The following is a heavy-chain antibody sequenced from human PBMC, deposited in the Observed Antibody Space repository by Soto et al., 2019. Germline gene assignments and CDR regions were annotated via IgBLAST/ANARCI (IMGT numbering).Heavy chain of an antibody. CDR3: ARQYPSSSRHFDH. J-gene: IGHJ4*02. CDR2: ISSSSSYI. V-gene: IGHV3-21*01. D-gene: IGHD6-6*01. Sequence: EVELVESGGGLVKPGGSLRLSCAASGFTFRIYNMIWVRQAPGKGLEWVSFISSSSSYIYYAGSVKGRFTISRDNAKNSLYLQMNSLRAEDTAVYYCARQYPSSSRHFDHWGQGSRVIVSS. CDR1: GFTFRIYN.